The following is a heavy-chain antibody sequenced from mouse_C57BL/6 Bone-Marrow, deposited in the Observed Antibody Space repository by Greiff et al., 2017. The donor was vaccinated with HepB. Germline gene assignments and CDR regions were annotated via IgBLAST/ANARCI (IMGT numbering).Heavy chain of an antibody. V-gene: IGHV5-4*03. CDR1: GFTFSSYA. CDR3: ARGFYSNCVRFAY. D-gene: IGHD2-5*01. J-gene: IGHJ3*01. CDR2: ISDGGSYT. Sequence: EVMLVESGGGLVKPGGSLKLSCAASGFTFSSYAMSWVRQTPEKRLEWVATISDGGSYTYYPDNVKGRFTISRDNAKNNLYLQMSHLKSEDTAMYYCARGFYSNCVRFAYWGQGTLVTVSA.